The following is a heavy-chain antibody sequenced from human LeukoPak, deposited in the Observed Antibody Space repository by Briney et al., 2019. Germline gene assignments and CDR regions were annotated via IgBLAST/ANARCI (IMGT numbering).Heavy chain of an antibody. CDR1: GFTFSSYA. J-gene: IGHJ6*02. CDR2: ISGSGGST. Sequence: PGGSLRLSCAASGFTFSSYAMSWVRQAPGKGLEWVSAISGSGGSTYYADSVKSRFTISGDNSKNTLYMQMNSLRAEDTAIYYCAKVPYSDYGSGRPPFMDVWGQGTTVAVS. V-gene: IGHV3-23*01. CDR3: AKVPYSDYGSGRPPFMDV. D-gene: IGHD3-10*01.